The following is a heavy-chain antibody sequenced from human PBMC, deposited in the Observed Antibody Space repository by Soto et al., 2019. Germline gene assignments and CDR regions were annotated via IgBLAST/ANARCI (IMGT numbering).Heavy chain of an antibody. J-gene: IGHJ4*02. Sequence: EVQLLDSGGGLVQPGGSLRLSCAASVFTFSNYAMTWVRQGPGKGLEWVSGISGSGGRSYYADSVKGRFTISRDNSKSTLYLQMNSLRAEDTAVYYCAKAYFVWSSEQPYYFDYWGQGTLVTVSS. CDR3: AKAYFVWSSEQPYYFDY. V-gene: IGHV3-23*01. D-gene: IGHD3-16*01. CDR1: VFTFSNYA. CDR2: ISGSGGRS.